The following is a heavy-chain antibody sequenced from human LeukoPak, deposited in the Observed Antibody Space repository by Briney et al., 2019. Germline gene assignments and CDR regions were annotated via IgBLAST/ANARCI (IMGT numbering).Heavy chain of an antibody. CDR3: ARAKPWTFDY. D-gene: IGHD1-1*01. V-gene: IGHV3-74*01. CDR1: GFTFSSYS. J-gene: IGHJ4*02. Sequence: GGSLRLSCAASGFTFSSYSIHWVRQAPGKGLVWVSRINSDGSDTNYADSVRGRFTISRDNAKNTLYLQMNSLRAEDTAVYYCARAKPWTFDYWGQGTLVTV. CDR2: INSDGSDT.